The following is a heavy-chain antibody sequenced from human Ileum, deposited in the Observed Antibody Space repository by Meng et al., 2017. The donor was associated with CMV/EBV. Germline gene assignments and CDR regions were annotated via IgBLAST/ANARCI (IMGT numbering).Heavy chain of an antibody. D-gene: IGHD3-10*01. CDR2: INPDGSGT. V-gene: IGHV3-74*01. Sequence: GGSLRLSCGTSAFTFSNYWMHWVRQAPGKGLVWVSRINPDGSGTDYADSVRGRFTVSRDNAKNILYLQMNSLRAEDTAVYYCGRDRDHFGSGSGARLGADVWGQGTTVTVSS. CDR1: AFTFSNYW. CDR3: GRDRDHFGSGSGARLGADV. J-gene: IGHJ6*02.